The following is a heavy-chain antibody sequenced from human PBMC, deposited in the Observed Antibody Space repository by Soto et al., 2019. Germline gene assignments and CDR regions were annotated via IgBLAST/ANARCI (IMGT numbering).Heavy chain of an antibody. CDR2: MNPNSGNT. J-gene: IGHJ6*03. CDR3: ARGGIVVVAATPYYYYYMDV. V-gene: IGHV1-8*01. CDR1: GYTFTSYD. Sequence: QVQPVQSGAEVKKPGASVKVSCKASGYTFTSYDINWVRQATGQGLEWMGWMNPNSGNTGYAQKFQGRVTMTRNTSISTAYMELSSLRSEDTAVYYCARGGIVVVAATPYYYYYMDVWGKGTTVTVSS. D-gene: IGHD2-15*01.